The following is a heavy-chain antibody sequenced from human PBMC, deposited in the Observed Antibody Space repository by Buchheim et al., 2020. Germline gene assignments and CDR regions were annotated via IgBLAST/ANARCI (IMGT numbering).Heavy chain of an antibody. D-gene: IGHD4-17*01. J-gene: IGHJ6*02. Sequence: QVQLVESGGGVVQPGRSLRLSCAASGFTFSSYDMHWVRQAPGKGLEWVAVISYDGSNKYYADSVKGRFTISRDNSKNTLYLQMNSLRAEDTAVYYCAKDPYDYGDYWYYGMDVWGQGTT. V-gene: IGHV3-30*18. CDR1: GFTFSSYD. CDR2: ISYDGSNK. CDR3: AKDPYDYGDYWYYGMDV.